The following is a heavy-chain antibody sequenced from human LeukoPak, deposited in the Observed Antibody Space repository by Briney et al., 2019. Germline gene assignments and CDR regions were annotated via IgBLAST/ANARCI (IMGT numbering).Heavy chain of an antibody. CDR2: INHSGST. CDR1: GGSFSGYY. CDR3: ASYSGVELRSNWFDP. D-gene: IGHD1-7*01. V-gene: IGHV4-34*01. J-gene: IGHJ5*02. Sequence: SETQSLTCAVYGGSFSGYYWSWIRQPPGKGLEWIGEINHSGSTNYNPSLKSRVTISVDTSKNQFSLKLSSVTAADTAVYYCASYSGVELRSNWFDPWGQGTLVTVSS.